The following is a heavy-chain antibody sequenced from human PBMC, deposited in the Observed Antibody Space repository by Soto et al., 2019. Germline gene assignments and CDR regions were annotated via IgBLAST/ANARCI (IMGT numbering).Heavy chain of an antibody. CDR3: ASYTSGWYHNY. J-gene: IGHJ4*02. D-gene: IGHD6-19*01. V-gene: IGHV4-4*02. CDR1: GGSISSTYW. CDR2: IYHSGTT. Sequence: SEPLSLTCAVSGGSISSTYWWSWVRQSPEKGLEWIGEIYHSGTTNYNPSLKSRVTISVDKSENQFSLKLSSVTAADTAVYYCASYTSGWYHNYWGQGTLVTVSS.